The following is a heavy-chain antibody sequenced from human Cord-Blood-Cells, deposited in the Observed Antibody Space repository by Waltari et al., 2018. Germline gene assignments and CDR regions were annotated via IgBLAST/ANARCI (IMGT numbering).Heavy chain of an antibody. Sequence: QVQLVQSGAEVKKPGSSVKVSCKASGGTFSSYAIRWVRQAPGQGLEWMGGIIPIFGTENYAQQSLGRVTITADESTSTAYMEMSSLRSEDTAVYYCARVYCSSTSCPYYYYGMDVWGQGTTVTVSS. CDR1: GGTFSSYA. D-gene: IGHD2-2*01. V-gene: IGHV1-69*12. CDR2: IIPIFGTE. J-gene: IGHJ6*02. CDR3: ARVYCSSTSCPYYYYGMDV.